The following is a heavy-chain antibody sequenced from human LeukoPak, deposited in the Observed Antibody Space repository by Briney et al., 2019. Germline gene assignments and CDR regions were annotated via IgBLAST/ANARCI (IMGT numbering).Heavy chain of an antibody. V-gene: IGHV1-69*13. J-gene: IGHJ4*02. CDR3: ARVGTVGDGYNFVDY. Sequence: SVKVSCKASGGTFSSYAINWVRQAPGQGLEWMGGIIPIFGTANYAQKFQGRVTITADESTSTAYMELSSLRSEDTAVYYCARVGTVGDGYNFVDYWGQGTLVTVSS. CDR1: GGTFSSYA. CDR2: IIPIFGTA. D-gene: IGHD5-24*01.